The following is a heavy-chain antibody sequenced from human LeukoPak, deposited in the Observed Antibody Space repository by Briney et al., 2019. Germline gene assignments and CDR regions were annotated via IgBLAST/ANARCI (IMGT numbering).Heavy chain of an antibody. J-gene: IGHJ4*02. CDR3: ARRYYGSSSFDY. CDR1: GGSISSSSFH. CDR2: IYYSGSS. Sequence: PSEALSLTCTVSGGSISSSSFHWGWIRQPPGKGLEWIGSIYYSGSSYYNPSLKSRVTISLDTSKNQFSLKLSSVTAADTAVYYCARRYYGSSSFDYWGQGTLVTVSS. V-gene: IGHV4-39*01. D-gene: IGHD3-10*01.